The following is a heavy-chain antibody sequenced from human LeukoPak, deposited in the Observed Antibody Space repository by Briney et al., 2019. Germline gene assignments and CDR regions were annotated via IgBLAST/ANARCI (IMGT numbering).Heavy chain of an antibody. CDR2: INPNSGGT. V-gene: IGHV1-2*06. Sequence: EASVKVSCKASGYIFSDYYMRWVRQAPGQGLEWMGRINPNSGGTNYAQKFQGRVTMTRDTSISTAYMELSRLTSDDTAVYYCARADFGTGIPSAGRIDYWGQGTLVTVSS. D-gene: IGHD6-13*01. J-gene: IGHJ4*02. CDR1: GYIFSDYY. CDR3: ARADFGTGIPSAGRIDY.